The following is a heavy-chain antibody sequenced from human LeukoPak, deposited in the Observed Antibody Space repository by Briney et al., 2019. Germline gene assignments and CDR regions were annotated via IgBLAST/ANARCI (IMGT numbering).Heavy chain of an antibody. J-gene: IGHJ4*02. V-gene: IGHV4-59*08. D-gene: IGHD1-26*01. CDR2: IYYSGST. Sequence: SETLSLTCTVSGGSISSYYWSWIRQPPGKGLEWIGNIYYSGSTNYNPSLKSRVTISVDTSKNQFSLKLSSVTAADTAVYYCARRFSGSYGVYYFDYWGQGTLVTVSS. CDR3: ARRFSGSYGVYYFDY. CDR1: GGSISSYY.